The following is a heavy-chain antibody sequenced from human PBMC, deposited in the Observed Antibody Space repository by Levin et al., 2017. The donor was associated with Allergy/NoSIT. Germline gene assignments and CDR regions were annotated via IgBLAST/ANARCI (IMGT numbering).Heavy chain of an antibody. J-gene: IGHJ4*02. Sequence: ASVKVSCKASGYTFTGYYMHWVRQAPGQGLEWMGWINPNSGGTNYAQKFQGRVTMTRDTSISTAYMELSRLRSDDTAVYYCAREKVATTSRDETSIRYFDYWGQGTLVTVSS. CDR2: INPNSGGT. CDR3: AREKVATTSRDETSIRYFDY. D-gene: IGHD5-12*01. CDR1: GYTFTGYY. V-gene: IGHV1-2*02.